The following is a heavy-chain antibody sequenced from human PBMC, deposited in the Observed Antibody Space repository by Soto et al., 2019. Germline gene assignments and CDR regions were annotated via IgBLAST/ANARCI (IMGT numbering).Heavy chain of an antibody. J-gene: IGHJ3*02. CDR2: ISAYNGNT. D-gene: IGHD3-22*01. V-gene: IGHV1-18*01. Sequence: GASVKVSCKASGYTFTSYGISWVRQAPGQGLEWMGWISAYNGNTNYAQKLQGRVTMTTDTSTSTAYMELRSLRSDDTAVYYRARDLADYYDSSGYYYAYAFDIWGQGTMVTVSS. CDR3: ARDLADYYDSSGYYYAYAFDI. CDR1: GYTFTSYG.